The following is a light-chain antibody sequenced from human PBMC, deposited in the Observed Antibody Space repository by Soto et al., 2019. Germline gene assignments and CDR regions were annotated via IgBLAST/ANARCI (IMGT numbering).Light chain of an antibody. CDR3: SSYTRSSTSYV. V-gene: IGLV2-14*01. Sequence: QSVLTQPASVSGSPGQSITISCTGTSSDIAIYNFVSWYQQHPGKAPRLMIFQVTNRPSGVSTRFSGSKSGNTASLTISGLQAEDEADYYCSSYTRSSTSYVFGTGTKVTVL. J-gene: IGLJ1*01. CDR2: QVT. CDR1: SSDIAIYNF.